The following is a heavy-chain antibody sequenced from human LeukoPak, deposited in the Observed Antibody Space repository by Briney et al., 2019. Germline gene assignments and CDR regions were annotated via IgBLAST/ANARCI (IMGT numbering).Heavy chain of an antibody. Sequence: GGSLRLSCAASGFTFSSSEMNWVRQTPGKGLEWVSYISSSGSAIYYADSVKGRFTISRDNSKNTLYLQMNSLRAEDTAVYYCAKSIVVVPAAHDAFDIWGQGTMVTVSS. J-gene: IGHJ3*02. CDR1: GFTFSSSE. CDR3: AKSIVVVPAAHDAFDI. D-gene: IGHD2-2*01. V-gene: IGHV3-48*03. CDR2: ISSSGSAI.